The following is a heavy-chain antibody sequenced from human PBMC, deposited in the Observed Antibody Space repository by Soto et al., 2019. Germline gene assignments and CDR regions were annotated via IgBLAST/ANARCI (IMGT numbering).Heavy chain of an antibody. CDR1: GFTFSRYE. D-gene: IGHD1-26*01. J-gene: IGHJ2*01. Sequence: GGSLRLSCADSGFTFSRYEMNWVRQAPGKGLEWVSYISSSSSTLYYADSVKGRFTISRDNAKNSLYLQMNSLRAEDTAVYYCARGGSGSYFWYFDLRGRGTLVTVSS. CDR2: ISSSSSTL. CDR3: ARGGSGSYFWYFDL. V-gene: IGHV3-48*03.